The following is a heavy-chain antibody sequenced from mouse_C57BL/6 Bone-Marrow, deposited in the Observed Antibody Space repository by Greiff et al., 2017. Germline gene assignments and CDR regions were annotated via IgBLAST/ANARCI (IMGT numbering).Heavy chain of an antibody. D-gene: IGHD2-1*01. Sequence: VQLQQSGAELVKPGASVKMSCKASGYTFTTYPIACMQQNHGKSLEWIGNFHPYNDDTKYNEKFKGKATLTVEKSSSTVYLELSRLTSDDSAVYYCARGGNYGGYYFDYWGQGTTLTVSS. V-gene: IGHV1-47*01. CDR1: GYTFTTYP. J-gene: IGHJ2*01. CDR3: ARGGNYGGYYFDY. CDR2: FHPYNDDT.